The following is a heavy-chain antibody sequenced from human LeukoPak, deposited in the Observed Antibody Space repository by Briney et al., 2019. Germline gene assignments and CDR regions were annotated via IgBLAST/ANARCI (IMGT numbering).Heavy chain of an antibody. Sequence: GGSLRLSCAASGFTFSDYYMSWIRQAPGKGLEWVSYISSSGSTIYYAESVKGRFTISRDNAKSSLYLQMSSLRAEDTAVYYCARDLVRVYCSGGSCHDRYYFDYWGQGTLVTVSS. CDR2: ISSSGSTI. CDR1: GFTFSDYY. CDR3: ARDLVRVYCSGGSCHDRYYFDY. J-gene: IGHJ4*02. V-gene: IGHV3-11*04. D-gene: IGHD2-15*01.